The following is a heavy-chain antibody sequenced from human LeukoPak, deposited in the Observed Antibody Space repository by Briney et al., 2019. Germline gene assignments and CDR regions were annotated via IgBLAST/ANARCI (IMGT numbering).Heavy chain of an antibody. CDR3: AKDPSIAVAGPHFY. D-gene: IGHD6-19*01. CDR2: INGDGSYT. V-gene: IGHV3-74*01. J-gene: IGHJ4*02. Sequence: TGGSLRLSCAASGFTLSSYWMHWVRQAPGKGLVWVSRINGDGSYTAYADAVKGRFTISRDNAKNTLYLQTNSLRAEDTAVYYCAKDPSIAVAGPHFYWGQGTLVTVSS. CDR1: GFTLSSYW.